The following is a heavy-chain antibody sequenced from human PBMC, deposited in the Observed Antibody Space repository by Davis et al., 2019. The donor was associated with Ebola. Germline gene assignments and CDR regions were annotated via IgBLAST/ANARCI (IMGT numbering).Heavy chain of an antibody. J-gene: IGHJ4*02. Sequence: GESLNISCAVSGFPLSTYWMAWVRQAPGKGLEWVSSISSSSDYMYYAESVKGRFTVSRDNAKNSFYLQMDSLTAEDTAVYYCARAPPGSRFRLDHWGQGTLVAVSS. V-gene: IGHV3-21*01. D-gene: IGHD1-1*01. CDR2: ISSSSDYM. CDR1: GFPLSTYW. CDR3: ARAPPGSRFRLDH.